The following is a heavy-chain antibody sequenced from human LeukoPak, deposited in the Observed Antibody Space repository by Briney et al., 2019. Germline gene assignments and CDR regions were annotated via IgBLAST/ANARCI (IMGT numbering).Heavy chain of an antibody. Sequence: ASVKVFCKASGYTFTGYYMHWVRQAPGQGLEWMGWINPNSGGTNYAQKFQGRVTMTRDTSISTAYMELSRLRSDDTAVYYCARGGSSHYYYYYGMDVWGQGTTVTVSS. V-gene: IGHV1-2*02. J-gene: IGHJ6*02. D-gene: IGHD6-19*01. CDR3: ARGGSSHYYYYYGMDV. CDR2: INPNSGGT. CDR1: GYTFTGYY.